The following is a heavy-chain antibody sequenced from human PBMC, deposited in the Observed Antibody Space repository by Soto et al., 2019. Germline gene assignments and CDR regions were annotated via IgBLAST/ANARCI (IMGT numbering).Heavy chain of an antibody. D-gene: IGHD5-18*01. CDR1: GYTFTGYY. Sequence: GASVKVSCKPSGYTFTGYYMHWVRQAPGQGLEWMGIINPNSGGTNYAQKFQGWVTMTRDTSISTAYMELSRLRSDDTAVYYCARDSRVDANRGYSYGHTMSPVAFDIWGQGTMVTVSS. CDR2: INPNSGGT. CDR3: ARDSRVDANRGYSYGHTMSPVAFDI. V-gene: IGHV1-2*04. J-gene: IGHJ3*02.